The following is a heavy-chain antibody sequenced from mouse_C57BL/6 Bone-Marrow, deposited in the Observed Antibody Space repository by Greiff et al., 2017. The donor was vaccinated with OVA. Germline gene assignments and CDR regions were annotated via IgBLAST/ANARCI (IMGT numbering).Heavy chain of an antibody. CDR1: GFTFSDFY. CDR2: SRNKANDYTT. Sequence: EVKVVESGGGLVQSGRSLRLSCATSGFTFSDFYMEWVRQAPGKGLEWIAASRNKANDYTTEYSASVKGRFIVSRDTSQSILYLQMNALRADDTAIYYCARDHYDGYHAYTMDYWGQGTSVTVSS. D-gene: IGHD2-3*01. J-gene: IGHJ4*01. V-gene: IGHV7-1*01. CDR3: ARDHYDGYHAYTMDY.